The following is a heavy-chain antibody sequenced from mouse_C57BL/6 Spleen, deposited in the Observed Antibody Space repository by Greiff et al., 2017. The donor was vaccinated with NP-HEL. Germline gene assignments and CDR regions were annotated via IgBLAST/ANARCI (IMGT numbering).Heavy chain of an antibody. CDR2: IDPSDSYT. J-gene: IGHJ2*01. D-gene: IGHD4-1*01. V-gene: IGHV1-69*01. CDR1: GYTFTSYW. Sequence: QVQLQQPGAELVMPGASVKLSCKASGYTFTSYWMHWVKQRPGQGLEWIGEIDPSDSYTNYNQKFKGKSTLTVDKSSSTAYMQLSSLTSEDSAVYYCARWVLSELGRNYFDYWGQGTTLTVSS. CDR3: ARWVLSELGRNYFDY.